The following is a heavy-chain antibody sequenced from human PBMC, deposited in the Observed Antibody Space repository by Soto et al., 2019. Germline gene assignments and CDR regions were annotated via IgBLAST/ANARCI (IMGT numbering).Heavy chain of an antibody. CDR1: GASISRYY. V-gene: IGHV4-31*03. CDR2: FYYSGST. Sequence: SETLSLTCTVSGASISRYYWSWIRQHPGKGLEWIGYFYYSGSTYYNPSLKSRVTISVDTSKNQFSLKLSSVTAADTAVYYCARDYYDSSGYSHDYDAFDIWGQGTMVTVS. CDR3: ARDYYDSSGYSHDYDAFDI. J-gene: IGHJ3*02. D-gene: IGHD3-22*01.